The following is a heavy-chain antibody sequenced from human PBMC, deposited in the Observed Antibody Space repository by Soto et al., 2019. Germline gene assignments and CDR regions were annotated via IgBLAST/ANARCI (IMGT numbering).Heavy chain of an antibody. V-gene: IGHV1-69*13. CDR2: IIPIFGTA. CDR1: GGTFSSYA. Sequence: SVKVSCKASGGTFSSYAISWVRQAPGQGLEWMGGIIPIFGTANYAQKFQGRVTITADESTSTAYMELSSLRSEDTAVYYCARSARSYYYYYGMDVWGQGTTVTVSS. CDR3: ARSARSYYYYYGMDV. J-gene: IGHJ6*02.